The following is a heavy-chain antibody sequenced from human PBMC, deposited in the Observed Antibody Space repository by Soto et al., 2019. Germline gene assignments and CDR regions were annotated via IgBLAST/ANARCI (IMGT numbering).Heavy chain of an antibody. Sequence: EVQLVESGGGLVKPGGSLRLSCAASGFTFTRYSMNWVRQAPGKGLEWVSSISSTTNYIYYGDSMKGRFTISRDNAKNSLYLEMDSLRPEDSALYFCARDKDSSYFPPPYFFDSWGQGLRVTVSS. CDR2: ISSTTNYI. D-gene: IGHD1-26*01. CDR1: GFTFTRYS. J-gene: IGHJ4*02. CDR3: ARDKDSSYFPPPYFFDS. V-gene: IGHV3-21*06.